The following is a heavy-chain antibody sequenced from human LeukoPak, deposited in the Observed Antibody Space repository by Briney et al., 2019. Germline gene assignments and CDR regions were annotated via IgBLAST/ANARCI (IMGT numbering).Heavy chain of an antibody. D-gene: IGHD2/OR15-2a*01. CDR3: AKDRAARGRGNYFYMDV. Sequence: GGSLRLSCAASGFTFSSYWMHWVRQAPGKGLVWVSRINSDGSSTSYADSVKGRFTISRDNAKNTLYLQMNSLRPEDTALYYCAKDRAARGRGNYFYMDVWGKGTTVTVSS. CDR2: INSDGSST. J-gene: IGHJ6*03. V-gene: IGHV3-74*01. CDR1: GFTFSSYW.